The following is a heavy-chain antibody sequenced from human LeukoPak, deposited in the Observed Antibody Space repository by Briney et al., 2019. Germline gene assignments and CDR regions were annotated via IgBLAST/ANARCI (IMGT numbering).Heavy chain of an antibody. D-gene: IGHD3-10*02. CDR3: TRSVFPYYFDC. Sequence: GGSLRLSCVASGFTFSNYWIHWVRQAPGKGLVWVSRTNNDGSSTTYADFVKGRYTSSRDNAKNTLYLQMDSLRAEDTAVYYCTRSVFPYYFDCWGQGTLVTVSS. V-gene: IGHV3-74*01. CDR2: TNNDGSST. J-gene: IGHJ4*02. CDR1: GFTFSNYW.